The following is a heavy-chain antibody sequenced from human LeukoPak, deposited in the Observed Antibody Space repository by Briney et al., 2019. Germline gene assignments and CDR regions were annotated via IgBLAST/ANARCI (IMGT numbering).Heavy chain of an antibody. D-gene: IGHD3-3*01. Sequence: PGGSLRLSCAASGFTFSSYSMNWVRQAPGKGLEWVSYISSSSSTIYYADSVKGRFTISRDNAKNSLYLQMNSLRDEDTAVYYCARDRMDFWSGYSDYWGQGTLVTVSS. CDR2: ISSSSSTI. CDR3: ARDRMDFWSGYSDY. CDR1: GFTFSSYS. J-gene: IGHJ4*02. V-gene: IGHV3-48*02.